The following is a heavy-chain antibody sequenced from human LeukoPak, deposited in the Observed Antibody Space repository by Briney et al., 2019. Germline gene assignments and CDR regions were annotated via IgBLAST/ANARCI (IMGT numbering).Heavy chain of an antibody. CDR3: AKSPVYSSSAYFDY. CDR1: GFTLSSYA. CDR2: ISGSGGST. D-gene: IGHD6-6*01. Sequence: GGSLRLSCAASGFTLSSYAMTWVRQAPGRGLEWVSAISGSGGSTYYADSVKGRFTISRDNSKNTLYLQMNSLRAEDTAVYYCAKSPVYSSSAYFDYWGQGTLVTVSS. J-gene: IGHJ4*02. V-gene: IGHV3-23*01.